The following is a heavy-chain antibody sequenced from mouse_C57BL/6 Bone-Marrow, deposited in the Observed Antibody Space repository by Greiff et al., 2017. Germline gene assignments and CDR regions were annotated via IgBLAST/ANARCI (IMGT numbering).Heavy chain of an antibody. CDR3: ARKSKSGSMDY. J-gene: IGHJ4*01. Sequence: VQLQQPGAELVKPGASVKLSCKASGYTFTSYWMHWVKQRPGQGLEWIGMIHPNSGSTKYNEKFKSKATLTVDKSSSTAYMQLSSLTSEDSAVYFCARKSKSGSMDYWGQGTSVTVSS. D-gene: IGHD1-3*01. CDR2: IHPNSGST. CDR1: GYTFTSYW. V-gene: IGHV1-64*01.